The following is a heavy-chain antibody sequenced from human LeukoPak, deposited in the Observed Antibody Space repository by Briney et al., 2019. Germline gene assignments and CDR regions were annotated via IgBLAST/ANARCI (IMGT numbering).Heavy chain of an antibody. CDR2: IYYSGST. V-gene: IGHV4-59*01. Sequence: SETLSLTCTVSGGSISSYYWSWIRQPPGKGLEWIGYIYYSGSTNYNPSLKSRVTISVDTSKNQFSLKLSSVTAADTAVYYCASLPIYSSSWFTPFYWGQGTLVTVSS. D-gene: IGHD6-13*01. CDR1: GGSISSYY. CDR3: ASLPIYSSSWFTPFY. J-gene: IGHJ4*02.